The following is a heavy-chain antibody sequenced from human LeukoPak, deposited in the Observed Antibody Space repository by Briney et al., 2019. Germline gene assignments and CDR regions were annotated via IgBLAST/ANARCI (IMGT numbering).Heavy chain of an antibody. D-gene: IGHD3-9*01. J-gene: IGHJ4*02. Sequence: GGSLRLSCAASGFTFSSYAMHWVRQAPGKGLEWVAVISYDGSNKYYADSVKGRFTISRDNSKNTLYLQMNSLRAEDTAVYYCARRHLRYFDWSLDYWGQGTLVTVSS. V-gene: IGHV3-30*04. CDR1: GFTFSSYA. CDR3: ARRHLRYFDWSLDY. CDR2: ISYDGSNK.